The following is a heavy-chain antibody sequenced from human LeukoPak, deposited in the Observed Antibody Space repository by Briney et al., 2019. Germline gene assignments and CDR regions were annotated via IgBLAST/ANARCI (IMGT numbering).Heavy chain of an antibody. CDR2: MNPNRGNT. Sequence: ASVTVSCRASGYTFTIYDINWVRQARGQGLEGVGWMNPNRGNTGYTQKLQGRVTMTRNTSISTAYMDLSSLRSDDTAVYYCARESSGSYLGLDYYFDYWGQGPLVTVSS. CDR3: ARESSGSYLGLDYYFDY. CDR1: GYTFTIYD. D-gene: IGHD1-26*01. V-gene: IGHV1-8*01. J-gene: IGHJ4*02.